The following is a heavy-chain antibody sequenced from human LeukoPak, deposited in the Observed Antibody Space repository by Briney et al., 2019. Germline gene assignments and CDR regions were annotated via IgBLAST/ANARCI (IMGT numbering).Heavy chain of an antibody. CDR2: ISYDGSNK. CDR3: AHLGASYGSGIYSLDY. J-gene: IGHJ4*02. CDR1: GFTFSSYG. D-gene: IGHD3-10*01. Sequence: GGSLRLSCAASGFTFSSYGMHWVRQAPGKGMGWVAVISYDGSNKYYADSVKGRFTISRDNSKNTLYLQMNSLRAEDTAVYYCAHLGASYGSGIYSLDYWGQGTLVTVSS. V-gene: IGHV3-30*03.